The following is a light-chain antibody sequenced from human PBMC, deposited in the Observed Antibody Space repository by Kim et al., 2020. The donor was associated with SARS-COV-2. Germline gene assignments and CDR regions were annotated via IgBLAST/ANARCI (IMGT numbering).Light chain of an antibody. CDR2: EDN. Sequence: GKTVTITCTGSSGSIARNYVPWYQQRPGSAPTTVIYEDNQRPSGVPDRFSGSIDSSSNSASLTISGLKTEDEADYYCQSYDSSRYVFGTGTKVTVL. V-gene: IGLV6-57*02. CDR1: SGSIARNY. CDR3: QSYDSSRYV. J-gene: IGLJ1*01.